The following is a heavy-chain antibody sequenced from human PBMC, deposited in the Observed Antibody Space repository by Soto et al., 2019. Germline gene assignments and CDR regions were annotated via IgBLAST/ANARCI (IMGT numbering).Heavy chain of an antibody. V-gene: IGHV3-30*18. D-gene: IGHD6-13*01. J-gene: IGHJ6*02. Sequence: QVQLVESGGGVVQPGRSLRLSCAASGFTFSNYGMHWVRQAPGKGLEWVAVISYDGSNKDYADSVKGRFTISRDNSKNTLHLQMHSLRAEDTAVFYCAKSYSSSWPYFRSYGMDVWGQGTTVTVSS. CDR2: ISYDGSNK. CDR3: AKSYSSSWPYFRSYGMDV. CDR1: GFTFSNYG.